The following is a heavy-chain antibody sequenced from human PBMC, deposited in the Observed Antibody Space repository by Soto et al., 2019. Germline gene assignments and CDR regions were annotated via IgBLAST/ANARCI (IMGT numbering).Heavy chain of an antibody. CDR2: IYHTGNT. CDR3: ARDYYDSSDYTTNWFDP. Sequence: SETLSLTXTVSGGSISNSRYYWAWIRQPPGKGLEWIGSIYHTGNTYYNPSLRSRVTISVDTSKNQFSLKLTSVTAADTAVYYCARDYYDSSDYTTNWFDPWGQGTLVTVS. CDR1: GGSISNSRYY. V-gene: IGHV4-39*01. D-gene: IGHD3-22*01. J-gene: IGHJ5*02.